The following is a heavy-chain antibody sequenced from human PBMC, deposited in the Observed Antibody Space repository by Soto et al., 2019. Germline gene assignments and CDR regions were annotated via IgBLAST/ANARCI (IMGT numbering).Heavy chain of an antibody. CDR3: TRGSSWFGELLFPFDP. D-gene: IGHD3-10*01. CDR1: GFTFGDYA. Sequence: GGSLRLSCTASGFTFGDYAMSWFRQAPGKGLEWVGFIRSKAYGGTTEYAASVKGRFTISRDDSKSIAYLQMSSLKTEDTAVYYCTRGSSWFGELLFPFDPWGQGTLVTVSS. CDR2: IRSKAYGGTT. J-gene: IGHJ5*02. V-gene: IGHV3-49*03.